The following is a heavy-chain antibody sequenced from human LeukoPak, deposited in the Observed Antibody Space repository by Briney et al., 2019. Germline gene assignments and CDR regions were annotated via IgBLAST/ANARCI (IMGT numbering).Heavy chain of an antibody. D-gene: IGHD3-22*01. J-gene: IGHJ4*02. V-gene: IGHV3-23*01. CDR2: ISGSGRDT. Sequence: PGGSLRLSCAASGSTFSSYAMNWVRQAPVKGLEWVSGISGSGRDTYYADSVKGRFTISRDNSKNTLYLQMNSLRADDTAVYYCATNYYDSSGYFPDFDYWGQGALVSVSS. CDR3: ATNYYDSSGYFPDFDY. CDR1: GSTFSSYA.